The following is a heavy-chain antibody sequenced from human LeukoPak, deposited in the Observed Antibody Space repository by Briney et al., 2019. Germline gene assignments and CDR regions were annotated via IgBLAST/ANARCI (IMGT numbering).Heavy chain of an antibody. J-gene: IGHJ4*02. Sequence: PGESLNISGKGCGYSFTCYRIGWVRQMPGKGLEGMGIIYPGDSDTRNGPSFQGQVTRSADTSISTAYLQWSSLKASDTAMYYCARQSLEGEPLLDYWGQGTLVTVSS. V-gene: IGHV5-51*01. D-gene: IGHD1-26*01. CDR3: ARQSLEGEPLLDY. CDR1: GYSFTCYR. CDR2: IYPGDSDT.